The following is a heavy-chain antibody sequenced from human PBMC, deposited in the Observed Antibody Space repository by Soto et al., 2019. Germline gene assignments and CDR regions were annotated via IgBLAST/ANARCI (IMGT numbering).Heavy chain of an antibody. D-gene: IGHD2-15*01. CDR3: AREENCSDGICYSEYFQR. CDR2: VNPSGGST. V-gene: IGHV1-46*01. J-gene: IGHJ1*01. Sequence: ASVKVSCKASGYIFTAYSMHWVRHAPGQGLEWMGVVNPSGGSTNYAQKFQGRITMTRDTSTSTVYMDLSSLTPEDTAVYYCAREENCSDGICYSEYFQRWGQGTLVTVSS. CDR1: GYIFTAYS.